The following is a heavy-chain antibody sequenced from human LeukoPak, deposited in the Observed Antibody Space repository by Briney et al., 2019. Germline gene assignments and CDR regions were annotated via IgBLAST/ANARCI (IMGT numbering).Heavy chain of an antibody. CDR3: ARAGYQESREHFDY. D-gene: IGHD2-2*01. V-gene: IGHV3-33*01. J-gene: IGHJ4*02. CDR2: IWYDGSNK. Sequence: GWSLTRSCAPAGFTVGSYGMDWVRQAPGKGLLWAAVIWYDGSNKYYADSVKGRFTISRDNSKNTLYLQMNSLRTEDTAVYYCARAGYQESREHFDYWGQGTLVTLSS. CDR1: GFTVGSYG.